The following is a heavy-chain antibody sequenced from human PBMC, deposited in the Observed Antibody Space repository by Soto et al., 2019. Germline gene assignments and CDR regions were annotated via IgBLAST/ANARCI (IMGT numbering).Heavy chain of an antibody. Sequence: SETLSLTCAVSGYSISSGYYWGWIRQPPGKGLEWIGSIYHSGSTYYNPSLKSRVPISVDTSKNQFSLKLSSVTAADTAVYYGARGPGYCSSTSCYKGGVGYYYYGMDVWGQGTTVTV. J-gene: IGHJ6*02. V-gene: IGHV4-38-2*01. D-gene: IGHD2-2*01. CDR1: GYSISSGYY. CDR2: IYHSGST. CDR3: ARGPGYCSSTSCYKGGVGYYYYGMDV.